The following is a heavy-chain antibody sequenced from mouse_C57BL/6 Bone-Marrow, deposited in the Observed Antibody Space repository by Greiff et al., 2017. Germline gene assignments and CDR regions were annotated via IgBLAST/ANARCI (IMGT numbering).Heavy chain of an antibody. CDR2: IWSGGST. J-gene: IGHJ1*03. D-gene: IGHD2-3*01. CDR1: GFSLTSYG. CDR3: ARLPYYGYYVDFDV. Sequence: QVQLQQSGPGLVQPSQSLSITCTVSGFSLTSYGVHWVRQSPGKGLEWLGVIWSGGSTDDNAAFISRLSISKDNSKSQVFFKMNSLQADDTAIYYCARLPYYGYYVDFDVWGTGTTVTVSS. V-gene: IGHV2-2*01.